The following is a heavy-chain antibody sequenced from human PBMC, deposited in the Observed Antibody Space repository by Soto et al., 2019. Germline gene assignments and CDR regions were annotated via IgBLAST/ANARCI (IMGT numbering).Heavy chain of an antibody. J-gene: IGHJ4*01. CDR1: GGSISSDGHA. D-gene: IGHD4-4*01. CDR3: ARYSAYRGHFDF. Sequence: KTSETLSLTCAVSGGSISSDGHAWSWIRQPPGKGLELIASIFHSGSTYYNPSLKTRVTILVDGYNNQFSLRLRSVTAADTAVYYCARYSAYRGHFDFWGHGALVTVSS. V-gene: IGHV4-30-2*01. CDR2: IFHSGST.